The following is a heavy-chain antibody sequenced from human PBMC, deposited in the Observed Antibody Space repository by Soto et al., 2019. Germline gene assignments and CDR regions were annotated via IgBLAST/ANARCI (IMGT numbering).Heavy chain of an antibody. CDR2: INAGNGNT. Sequence: ASVNRSCKASGYTFTSYAMHWLRQAPGQRLEWMGWINAGNGNTKYSQKFQGRVTITRDTSASTAYMELSSLRSEDTAVYYCARGPNPYYFDYWGQGTLVTVSS. CDR3: ARGPNPYYFDY. CDR1: GYTFTSYA. J-gene: IGHJ4*02. V-gene: IGHV1-3*01.